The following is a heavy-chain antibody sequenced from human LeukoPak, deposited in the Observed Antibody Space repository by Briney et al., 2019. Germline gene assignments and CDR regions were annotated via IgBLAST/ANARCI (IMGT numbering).Heavy chain of an antibody. CDR1: GGSISSYY. Sequence: SETLSLTCTVSGGSISSYYWSWIRQPPGKGLEWIGYIYYSGSTYYNPSLKSRVTMSVDTSKNQFSLKLNSVTAADTAVYYCARVLDYYGSGTYSFDYWGQGTLVTVSS. D-gene: IGHD3-10*01. CDR3: ARVLDYYGSGTYSFDY. V-gene: IGHV4-59*08. J-gene: IGHJ4*02. CDR2: IYYSGST.